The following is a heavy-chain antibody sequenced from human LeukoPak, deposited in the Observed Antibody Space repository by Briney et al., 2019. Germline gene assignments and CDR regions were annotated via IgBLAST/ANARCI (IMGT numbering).Heavy chain of an antibody. D-gene: IGHD3-10*01. J-gene: IGHJ4*02. Sequence: SETLSLTCAVYGGSFSGYYWSWIRQPPWKGLEWIGEINHSGSTNYIPSLKSRVTISVDTSKNQFSLKLSSVTAADTAVYYCARGPQFDHLVYFDYWGQGTLVTVSS. CDR3: ARGPQFDHLVYFDY. CDR1: GGSFSGYY. V-gene: IGHV4-34*01. CDR2: INHSGST.